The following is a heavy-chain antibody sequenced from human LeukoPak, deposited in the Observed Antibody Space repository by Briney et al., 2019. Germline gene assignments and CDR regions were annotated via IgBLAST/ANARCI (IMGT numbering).Heavy chain of an antibody. CDR1: GYTFNSYG. V-gene: IGHV1-18*01. CDR3: ARVAVAGTWNYYYYYYMDV. J-gene: IGHJ6*03. Sequence: ASVKVSCKASGYTFNSYGISWVRQAPGQGLEWMGWVSAYNGNTNYAQKLQGRVTMTTDTSTSTAYMELRSLRSDDTAVYYCARVAVAGTWNYYYYYYMDVWGKGTTVTVSS. D-gene: IGHD6-19*01. CDR2: VSAYNGNT.